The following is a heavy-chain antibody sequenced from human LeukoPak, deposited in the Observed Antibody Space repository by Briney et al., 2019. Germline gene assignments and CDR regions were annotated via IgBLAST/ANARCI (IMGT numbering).Heavy chain of an antibody. V-gene: IGHV3-30*04. CDR3: ARETDVDTAMGDY. D-gene: IGHD5-18*01. Sequence: GGSLRLSCAASGFTFNNYARHWVRQAPGRGLEWVAVISYDGSNKYYADSVKGRFTISRDNFKNTLYLQMNSLRAEDTAVYYCARETDVDTAMGDYWGQGTLVTVSS. J-gene: IGHJ4*02. CDR1: GFTFNNYA. CDR2: ISYDGSNK.